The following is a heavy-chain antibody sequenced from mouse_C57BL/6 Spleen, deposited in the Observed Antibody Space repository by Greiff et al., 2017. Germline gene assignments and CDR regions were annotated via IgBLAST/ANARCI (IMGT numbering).Heavy chain of an antibody. CDR1: GFSFNTYA. Sequence: EVQGVESGGGLVQPKGSLKLSCAASGFSFNTYAMTWFRQAPGKGLEWVARIRSKSNNYATYYADSVKDRFTISRDDSESMLYLQMNNLKTEDTAMYYCVRHPPYGMDYWGQGTTLTVSS. V-gene: IGHV10-1*01. CDR3: VRHPPYGMDY. J-gene: IGHJ2*01. D-gene: IGHD1-1*01. CDR2: IRSKSNNYAT.